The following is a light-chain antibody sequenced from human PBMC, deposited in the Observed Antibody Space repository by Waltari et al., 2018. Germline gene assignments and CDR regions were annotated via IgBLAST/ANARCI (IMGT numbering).Light chain of an antibody. V-gene: IGLV4-69*01. CDR1: SGLRTYA. Sequence: QLVLTQSPSASASVGASVRLTCTLSSGLRTYAIAWHQHQPEKGPRSLMKVNSAGTHNKGDGIPDRFSGSSSGAERYLTISSLQPEDEADYYCQTWGLGYVIFGGGTKLTVL. CDR3: QTWGLGYVI. CDR2: VNSAGTH. J-gene: IGLJ2*01.